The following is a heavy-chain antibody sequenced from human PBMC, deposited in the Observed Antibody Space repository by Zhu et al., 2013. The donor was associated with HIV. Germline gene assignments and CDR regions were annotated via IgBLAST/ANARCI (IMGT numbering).Heavy chain of an antibody. CDR3: ARDHNIPGIAAAGHNFDY. Sequence: QVQLVQSGAEVKKPGASVKVSCKASGYTFTGYYMHWVRQAPGQGLEWMGWSNPNSGGTNYAQKFQGWVTMTRDTSISTAYMELSRLRSDDTAVYYCARDHNIPGIAAAGHNFDYWGQGTLVTVSS. CDR1: GYTFTGYY. V-gene: IGHV1-2*04. J-gene: IGHJ4*02. CDR2: SNPNSGGT. D-gene: IGHD6-13*01.